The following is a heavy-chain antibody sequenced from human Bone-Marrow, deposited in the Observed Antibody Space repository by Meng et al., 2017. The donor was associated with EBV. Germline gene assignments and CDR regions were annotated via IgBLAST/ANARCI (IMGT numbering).Heavy chain of an antibody. CDR1: GFTFRNYA. CDR3: AKGTGVGGYRPFDD. J-gene: IGHJ4*02. CDR2: ILNDGGDE. D-gene: IGHD5-18*01. Sequence: VGLVESGGGVVQPGRSLRRSCAASGFTFRNYAMHWVRQAPGKGLEWVSFILNDGGDEDYADSVKGRFTISRDNSKNTLLLQMNSLRAEDTAMYYCAKGTGVGGYRPFDDWGQGTLVTVSS. V-gene: IGHV3-30*04.